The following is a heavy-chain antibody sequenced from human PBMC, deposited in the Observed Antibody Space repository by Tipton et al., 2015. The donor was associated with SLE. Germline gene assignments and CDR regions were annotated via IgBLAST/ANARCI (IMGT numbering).Heavy chain of an antibody. V-gene: IGHV4-4*09. Sequence: TLSLTCTVSGGSISSYYWSWIRQPPGKGLEWIGHIDTSGNTDYNPSLESRVTISIDTSKNQFSLKLSSVTAADTAVYYCARVPVYGDGYFDYWGQGTLVTVSS. D-gene: IGHD4-17*01. CDR2: IDTSGNT. CDR3: ARVPVYGDGYFDY. J-gene: IGHJ4*02. CDR1: GGSISSYY.